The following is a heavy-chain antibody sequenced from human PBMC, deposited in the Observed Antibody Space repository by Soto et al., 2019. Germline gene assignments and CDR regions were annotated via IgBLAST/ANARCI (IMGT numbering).Heavy chain of an antibody. CDR3: ARDFGHGYYLDY. D-gene: IGHD3-3*01. CDR1: GFSFSSYN. Sequence: GGSLRLSCVASGFSFSSYNMNWVRQAPGKGLEWVSYITDSSDTVHYADSVRGRFTISRDNAESSLYLQMNNLRDEDTAVYFCARDFGHGYYLDYWGRGTLVTVSS. J-gene: IGHJ4*02. V-gene: IGHV3-48*02. CDR2: ITDSSDTV.